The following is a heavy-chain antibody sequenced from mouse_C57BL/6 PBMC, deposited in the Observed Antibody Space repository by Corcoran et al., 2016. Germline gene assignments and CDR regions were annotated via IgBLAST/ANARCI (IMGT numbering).Heavy chain of an antibody. CDR2: IYPGDGDT. V-gene: IGHV1-80*01. Sequence: QVQLQQSGPELVKPGASVKISCKASGYAFSSYWMNWVKQRPGKGLEWIGQIYPGDGDTNYNGKFKGKATLTADKSSSTAYMQLSSLTSEDSAVYFCARPFYSNYVWFAYWGQGTLVTVSA. CDR3: ARPFYSNYVWFAY. D-gene: IGHD2-5*01. J-gene: IGHJ3*01. CDR1: GYAFSSYW.